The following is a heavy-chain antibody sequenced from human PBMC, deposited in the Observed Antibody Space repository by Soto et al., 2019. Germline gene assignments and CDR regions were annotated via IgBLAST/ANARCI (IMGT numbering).Heavy chain of an antibody. CDR2: IWYDGSNK. Sequence: GGSLRLSCAASGFTFSSYGMHWVRQAPGKGLEWVAVIWYDGSNKYYADSVKGRFTISSDNSKNTLDLQMNSLRAEDTSVYYCSRAPGGIVNSFDIWGQGTMVTVSS. CDR1: GFTFSSYG. CDR3: SRAPGGIVNSFDI. V-gene: IGHV3-33*08. D-gene: IGHD3-16*02. J-gene: IGHJ3*02.